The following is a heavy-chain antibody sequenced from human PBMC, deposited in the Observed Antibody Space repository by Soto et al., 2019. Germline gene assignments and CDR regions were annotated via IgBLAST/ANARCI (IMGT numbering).Heavy chain of an antibody. D-gene: IGHD6-19*01. CDR1: GDSVSSNSAA. CDR3: ARDLQGIAVADNANWFDP. Sequence: KQSQTLSLTCAISGDSVSSNSAAWNWIRQSPSRGLEWLGRTYYRSKWYNDYAVSVKSRITINPDTSKNQFSLQLNSVTPEDTAVYYCARDLQGIAVADNANWFDPWGQGTLVTVSS. CDR2: TYYRSKWYN. J-gene: IGHJ5*02. V-gene: IGHV6-1*01.